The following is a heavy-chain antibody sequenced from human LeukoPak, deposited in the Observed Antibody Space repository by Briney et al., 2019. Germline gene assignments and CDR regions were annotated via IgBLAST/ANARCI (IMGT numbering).Heavy chain of an antibody. Sequence: KRSPTKSPTSAFYGRSSSCYNGRCIRQPAKKLQEWIGEINHSGSTNYNPSLKSQVTISVDTSKNQFSLKLSSVTAADTAVYYCARGPVVPAAMSLFDIWGQGTMVTVSS. CDR2: INHSGST. V-gene: IGHV4-34*01. D-gene: IGHD2-2*01. CDR1: GRSSSCYN. J-gene: IGHJ3*02. CDR3: ARGPVVPAAMSLFDI.